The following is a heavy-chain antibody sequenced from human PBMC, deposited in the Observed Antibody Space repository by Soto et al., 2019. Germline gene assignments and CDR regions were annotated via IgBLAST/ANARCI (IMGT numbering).Heavy chain of an antibody. CDR1: GFTFSSYS. V-gene: IGHV3-48*02. CDR3: ARDLWQGGRGLTFGY. J-gene: IGHJ4*02. Sequence: EVQLVESGGGLVQPGGSLRLSCAASGFTFSSYSMNWVRQAPGKGLEWVSYISSSSSTIYYADSVKGRFTISRDNAKNSLYLQMNSLRDEDTAVYYCARDLWQGGRGLTFGYWGQGTLVTVSS. D-gene: IGHD3-10*01. CDR2: ISSSSSTI.